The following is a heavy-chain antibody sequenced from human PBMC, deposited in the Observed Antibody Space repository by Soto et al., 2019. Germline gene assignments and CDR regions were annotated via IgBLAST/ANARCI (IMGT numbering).Heavy chain of an antibody. CDR1: GFTFSDYY. Sequence: GGSLRLSCAASGFTFSDYYMSWIRQAPGKGLEWVSYISSSSSYTNYADSVKGRFTISRDNAKNSLYLQMNSLRAEDTAVYYCARDIYDILTGYYTISYFDYWGQGTLVTVSS. D-gene: IGHD3-9*01. J-gene: IGHJ4*02. CDR2: ISSSSSYT. CDR3: ARDIYDILTGYYTISYFDY. V-gene: IGHV3-11*05.